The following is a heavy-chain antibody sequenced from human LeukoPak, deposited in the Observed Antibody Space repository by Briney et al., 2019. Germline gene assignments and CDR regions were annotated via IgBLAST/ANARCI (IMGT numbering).Heavy chain of an antibody. CDR1: GFTFDDYA. CDR2: ISSSSSYI. D-gene: IGHD3-22*01. J-gene: IGHJ4*02. Sequence: PGGSLRLSCTTSGFTFDDYAMHWVRQTPGKGLEWVSSISSSSSYIYYADSVKGRFTISRDNAKNSLYLQMNSLRAEDTAVYYCARDIDREYYYDSSGYYEANTAFDYWGQGTLVTVSS. CDR3: ARDIDREYYYDSSGYYEANTAFDY. V-gene: IGHV3-21*01.